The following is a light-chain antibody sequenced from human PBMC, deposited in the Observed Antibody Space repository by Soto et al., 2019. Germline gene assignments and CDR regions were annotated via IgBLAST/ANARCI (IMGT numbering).Light chain of an antibody. CDR3: ALPFHAPRA. CDR1: QSISTY. Sequence: CARVKARQSIQCRASQSISTYLNWYQQKAGLAPELLIYAASSLQSGVPSRFSGSGSGTDKNQTITSLHPEDLQSCYTALPFHAPRAFAHGTKVDI. J-gene: IGKJ1*01. CDR2: AAS. V-gene: IGKV1-39*01.